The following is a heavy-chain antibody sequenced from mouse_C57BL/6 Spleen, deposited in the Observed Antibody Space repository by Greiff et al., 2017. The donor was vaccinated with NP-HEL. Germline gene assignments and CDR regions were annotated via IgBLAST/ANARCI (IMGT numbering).Heavy chain of an antibody. V-gene: IGHV1-53*01. Sequence: VQLQQPGTELVKPGASVKLSCKASGYTFTSYWMHWVKQRPGQGLEWIGNINPSNGGTNYNEKFKSKATLTVDKSSSTAYMQLSSLTSEDSAVYYCARGGIYYYGSSSPFDYWGQGTTLTVSS. D-gene: IGHD1-1*01. J-gene: IGHJ2*01. CDR1: GYTFTSYW. CDR3: ARGGIYYYGSSSPFDY. CDR2: INPSNGGT.